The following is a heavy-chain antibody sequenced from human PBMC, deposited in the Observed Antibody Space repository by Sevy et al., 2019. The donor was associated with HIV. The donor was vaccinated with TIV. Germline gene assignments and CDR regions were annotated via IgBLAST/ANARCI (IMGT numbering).Heavy chain of an antibody. V-gene: IGHV1-18*01. CDR3: ARGGAAAGTYYFDY. J-gene: IGHJ4*02. CDR2: IRAYNGNT. CDR1: GYTFTSYG. Sequence: ASVKVSCKASGYTFTSYGISWVRQVPGQGLEWMGWIRAYNGNTNYAPKLQGRVTMTTDTSTSTAYMELRSLRSDDTAVYYCARGGAAAGTYYFDYWGQGTLVTVSS. D-gene: IGHD6-13*01.